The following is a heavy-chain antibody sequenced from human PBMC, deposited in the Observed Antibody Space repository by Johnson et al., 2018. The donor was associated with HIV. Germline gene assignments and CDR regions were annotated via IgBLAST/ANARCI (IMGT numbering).Heavy chain of an antibody. V-gene: IGHV3-20*04. D-gene: IGHD6-19*01. Sequence: VQLVESGGGVVRPGDSLRLSCVASGFTFDDYGMNWVRLVPGKGLEWVAGINWNSGRTGSADSLKGRFTIARDHPKHSVHLEMTSLRADDTALDYCARDWLTSRAVACTSAFDIWGQGTMVTVSS. CDR1: GFTFDDYG. J-gene: IGHJ3*02. CDR3: ARDWLTSRAVACTSAFDI. CDR2: INWNSGRT.